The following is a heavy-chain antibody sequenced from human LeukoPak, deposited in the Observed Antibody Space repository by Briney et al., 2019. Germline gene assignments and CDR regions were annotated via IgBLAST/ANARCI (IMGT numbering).Heavy chain of an antibody. Sequence: GGSLRLSCTASGFIFSNYGIHWVRQAPGKGLEWVAFIRDNGIKKYYPDSVKGRFTISRDNSKNTLYLQTNSLRAEDTAVYYCARSGESYGDLDYWGQGTLVTVSS. CDR1: GFIFSNYG. CDR3: ARSGESYGDLDY. CDR2: IRDNGIKK. J-gene: IGHJ4*02. D-gene: IGHD4-17*01. V-gene: IGHV3-30*02.